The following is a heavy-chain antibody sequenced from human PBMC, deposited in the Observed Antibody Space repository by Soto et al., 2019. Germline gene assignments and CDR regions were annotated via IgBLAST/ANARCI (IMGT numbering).Heavy chain of an antibody. Sequence: GASVKVSCKASGYTFTSYGISWVRQAPGQGLEWMGWISAYNGNTNYAQKLQGRVTMTTDTSTSTAYMELRSLRSDDTAVYYCARESIAVAGFSGDYYMDVWGKGTTVTVSS. D-gene: IGHD6-19*01. CDR3: ARESIAVAGFSGDYYMDV. CDR2: ISAYNGNT. CDR1: GYTFTSYG. J-gene: IGHJ6*03. V-gene: IGHV1-18*01.